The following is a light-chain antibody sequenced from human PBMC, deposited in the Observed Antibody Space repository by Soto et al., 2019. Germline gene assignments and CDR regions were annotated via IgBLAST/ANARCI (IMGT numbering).Light chain of an antibody. CDR3: PSYARTRTYM. Sequence: QSVLTQPASVSGSPGQSITISCTGTSSDVCGYNYVSWYQHHPGKAPKLMIYDVSNRPSGVSDRFSGSKSGSTASLTISGLQTEDEAIYCCPSYARTRTYMFGSASKITVL. V-gene: IGLV2-14*03. CDR1: SSDVCGYNY. J-gene: IGLJ1*01. CDR2: DVS.